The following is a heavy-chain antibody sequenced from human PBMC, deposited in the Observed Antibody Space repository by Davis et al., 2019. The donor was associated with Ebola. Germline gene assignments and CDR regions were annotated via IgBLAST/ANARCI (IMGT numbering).Heavy chain of an antibody. CDR1: GGSISSSSYY. Sequence: PSETLSLTCTVSGGSISSSSYYWGWIRQPPGKGLEWIGYIYYSGSTNYNPSLKSRVTISVDTSKNLVSLKLSSVTAADTAVYYCARYGPYYDSSGYYYYGMDVWGQGTTVTVSS. CDR2: IYYSGST. V-gene: IGHV4-61*05. CDR3: ARYGPYYDSSGYYYYGMDV. J-gene: IGHJ6*02. D-gene: IGHD3-22*01.